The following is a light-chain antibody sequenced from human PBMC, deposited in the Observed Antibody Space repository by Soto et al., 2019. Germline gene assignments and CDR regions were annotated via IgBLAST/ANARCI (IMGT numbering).Light chain of an antibody. J-gene: IGKJ1*01. Sequence: DLPMTQSPSSLSASVGDRVTITCRASQGISNYLAWYQQKPGKVPKLLIYAASNLQSGVPSRFSGSGSGTDFTLTISSLQPEDFATYFCQQSYSTPPWTFGQGTKVDIK. V-gene: IGKV1-39*01. CDR3: QQSYSTPPWT. CDR1: QGISNY. CDR2: AAS.